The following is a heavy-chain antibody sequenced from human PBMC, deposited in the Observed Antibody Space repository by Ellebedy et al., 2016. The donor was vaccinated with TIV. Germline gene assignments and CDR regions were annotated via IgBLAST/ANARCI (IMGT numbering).Heavy chain of an antibody. CDR3: AKDGSLRYFDWFGDY. Sequence: GESLKISCAASGFTFSSYAMSWVRQAPGEGLEWVSVISGSSGSTYYADSEKGRFTISRDNSKNTLYLQMNSLRAEDTAVYYCAKDGSLRYFDWFGDYWGQGTLVTVSS. CDR1: GFTFSSYA. D-gene: IGHD3-9*01. V-gene: IGHV3-23*01. CDR2: ISGSSGST. J-gene: IGHJ4*02.